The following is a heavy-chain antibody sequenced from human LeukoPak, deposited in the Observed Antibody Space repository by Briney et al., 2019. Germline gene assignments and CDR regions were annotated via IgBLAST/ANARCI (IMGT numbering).Heavy chain of an antibody. CDR2: IDEDGSET. CDR3: ARESSSSFFSWFDP. CDR1: GFTFSNYW. J-gene: IGHJ5*02. Sequence: GGSLRLSCEVSGFTFSNYWMMWVRQAPGKGLEWVASIDEDGSETNYVDSVTGRFTVSRDHAKNSLYLQMNSLRAEDTAVYYCARESSSSFFSWFDPWGQGTLVTVSS. D-gene: IGHD6-6*01. V-gene: IGHV3-7*01.